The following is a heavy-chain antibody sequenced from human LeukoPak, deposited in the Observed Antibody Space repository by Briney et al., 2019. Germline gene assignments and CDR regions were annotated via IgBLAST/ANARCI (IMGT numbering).Heavy chain of an antibody. V-gene: IGHV4-4*02. CDR2: IYHSGST. Sequence: SETQSLTCAVSGGSISSSNWWSWVRQPPGKGLEWIGEIYHSGSTNYNPSLKSRVTISVDKSKNQFSLKLSSVTAADTAVYYCARVGPYDYGDPAGPYYFDYWGQGTLVTVSS. CDR3: ARVGPYDYGDPAGPYYFDY. D-gene: IGHD4-17*01. CDR1: GGSISSSNW. J-gene: IGHJ4*02.